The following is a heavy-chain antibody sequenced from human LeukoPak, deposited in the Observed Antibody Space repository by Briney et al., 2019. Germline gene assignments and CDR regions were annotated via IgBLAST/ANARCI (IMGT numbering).Heavy chain of an antibody. J-gene: IGHJ3*02. Sequence: PSETPSLTCTVSGGSISSGDYYWSWIRQHPGKGLEWIGYIYYSGSTYYNPSLKSRLTISVDTSKNQFSLKLSSVTAADTAVYYCARDRVDSSGYSDAFDIWGQGTMVTVSS. D-gene: IGHD3-22*01. V-gene: IGHV4-31*03. CDR3: ARDRVDSSGYSDAFDI. CDR1: GGSISSGDYY. CDR2: IYYSGST.